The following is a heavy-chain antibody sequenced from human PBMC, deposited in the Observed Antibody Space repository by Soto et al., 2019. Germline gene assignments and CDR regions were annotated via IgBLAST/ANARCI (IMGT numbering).Heavy chain of an antibody. D-gene: IGHD2-15*01. J-gene: IGHJ3*02. V-gene: IGHV1-69*12. Sequence: QVQLVQSGAEVKKPGSSVTVSCKASGGTFSSYAISWVRQAPGQGLEWMGGIIPIFGTANYAQKFQGRVTITADESTSTAYMELSSLRSEDTAVYYCAREGSGYCSGGCCPETAFDIGGEGTMVTFSS. CDR1: GGTFSSYA. CDR2: IIPIFGTA. CDR3: AREGSGYCSGGCCPETAFDI.